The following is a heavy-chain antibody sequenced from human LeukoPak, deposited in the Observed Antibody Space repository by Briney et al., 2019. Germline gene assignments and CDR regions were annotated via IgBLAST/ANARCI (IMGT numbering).Heavy chain of an antibody. J-gene: IGHJ3*02. V-gene: IGHV3-33*01. CDR1: GFTFSSYG. D-gene: IGHD6-19*01. CDR2: IWYDGSNK. CDR3: ARESCPGCSSGCHLAFDI. Sequence: GGSLRLSCAASGFTFSSYGMHWVRQAPGKGLEWVAVIWYDGSNKYYADSVKGRFTISRDNSKNTLYLQMNSLRAEDTAVYYCARESCPGCSSGCHLAFDIWGQGTMVTVSS.